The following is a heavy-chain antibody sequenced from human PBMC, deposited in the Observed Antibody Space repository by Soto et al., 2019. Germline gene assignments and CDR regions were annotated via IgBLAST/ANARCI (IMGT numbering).Heavy chain of an antibody. D-gene: IGHD1-26*01. V-gene: IGHV3-33*01. CDR2: IWYDGSNK. CDR1: GFTFSSYG. CDR3: ARDPHPGIGGSSDY. J-gene: IGHJ4*02. Sequence: QVQLVESGGGVVQPGRSLRLSCAASGFTFSSYGMHWVRQAPGKGLEWVAVIWYDGSNKYYADSVKGRFTISRDNSKNPLYLQRNSRRAEDTAVYYCARDPHPGIGGSSDYWGQGTLVTVSS.